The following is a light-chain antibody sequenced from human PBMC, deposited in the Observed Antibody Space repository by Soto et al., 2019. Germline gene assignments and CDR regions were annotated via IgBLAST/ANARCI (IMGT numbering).Light chain of an antibody. J-gene: IGKJ2*01. CDR2: GAS. Sequence: EIVMTQSPATLSVSPGERATLSCRASRSVSSNLAWYQQKPGQAPRLLMYGASTRATGIPARFSGSGSGTEFTLTISSLQSEDFAVHYCQQYNNWPPYTFGQGTKLEIK. CDR1: RSVSSN. CDR3: QQYNNWPPYT. V-gene: IGKV3-15*01.